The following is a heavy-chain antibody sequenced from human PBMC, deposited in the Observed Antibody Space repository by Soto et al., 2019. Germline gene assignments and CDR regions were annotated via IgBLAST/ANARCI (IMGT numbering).Heavy chain of an antibody. D-gene: IGHD3-3*01. J-gene: IGHJ6*03. V-gene: IGHV1-8*01. CDR2: MNPNSGNT. Sequence: ASVKVSCKASGYTFTSYDINWVRQATGQGLEWMGWMNPNSGNTGYAQKFQGRVTMTRNTSISTAYMELSSLRSEDTAVYYCARVGQTYYDFWSGYHMDVWGKGTTVTVSS. CDR1: GYTFTSYD. CDR3: ARVGQTYYDFWSGYHMDV.